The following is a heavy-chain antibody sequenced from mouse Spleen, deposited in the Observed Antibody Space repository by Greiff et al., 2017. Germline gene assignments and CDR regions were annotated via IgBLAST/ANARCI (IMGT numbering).Heavy chain of an antibody. J-gene: IGHJ3*01. CDR1: GYTFTSYW. Sequence: QVQLQQPGAELVRPGTSVKLSCKASGYTFTSYWMHWVKQRPGQGLEWIGVIDPSDSYTNYNQKFKGKATLTVDTTSSTAYMQLSSLTSEDSAVYYCAGYYYGSSPFAYWGQGTLVTVSA. D-gene: IGHD1-1*01. V-gene: IGHV1-59*01. CDR3: AGYYYGSSPFAY. CDR2: IDPSDSYT.